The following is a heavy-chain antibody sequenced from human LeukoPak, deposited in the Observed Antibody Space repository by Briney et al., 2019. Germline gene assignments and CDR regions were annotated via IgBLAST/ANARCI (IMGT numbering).Heavy chain of an antibody. CDR1: GYTFTGYY. CDR2: INPNSGGT. D-gene: IGHD6-13*01. Sequence: VASVKVSCKASGYTFTGYYMHWVRQAPGQGLEWMGWINPNSGGTNYAQKFQGRVTMTRDTSISTAYMELSRLRSDDTAVYYCARGSSSWYGYFDYWGQGTLVTVSP. V-gene: IGHV1-2*02. CDR3: ARGSSSWYGYFDY. J-gene: IGHJ4*02.